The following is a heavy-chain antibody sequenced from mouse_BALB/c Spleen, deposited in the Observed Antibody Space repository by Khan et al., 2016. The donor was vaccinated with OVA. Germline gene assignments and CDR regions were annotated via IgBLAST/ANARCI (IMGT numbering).Heavy chain of an antibody. Sequence: EVQLQQSGPELVKPGASVKVSCKASGDAFTSYIMYWVKQSHGKSLEWIGYSDPYNGGTSYNQKFKGKATWNVEKSSTTAYMHPNSMTSEEHAVYYCARGGYGGFAYWGQGTLVTVSA. J-gene: IGHJ3*01. V-gene: IGHV1S135*01. D-gene: IGHD2-2*01. CDR1: GDAFTSYI. CDR3: ARGGYGGFAY. CDR2: SDPYNGGT.